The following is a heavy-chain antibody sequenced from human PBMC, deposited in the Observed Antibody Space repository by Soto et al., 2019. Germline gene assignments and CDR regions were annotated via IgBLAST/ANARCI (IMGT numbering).Heavy chain of an antibody. CDR1: GGTFGSYA. Sequence: QVQLVQSGAEVKKPGSSVKVSCKASGGTFGSYAISWVRQAPGQGLEWMGGIIPIPGTANYAQKFQVRVTIAADEYTSTAYMELSSLRAEDTAVYYCARSQGSSTSLEIYYYYYYGMDVWGQGTTVTVSS. CDR3: ARSQGSSTSLEIYYYYYYGMDV. J-gene: IGHJ6*02. D-gene: IGHD2-2*01. CDR2: IIPIPGTA. V-gene: IGHV1-69*01.